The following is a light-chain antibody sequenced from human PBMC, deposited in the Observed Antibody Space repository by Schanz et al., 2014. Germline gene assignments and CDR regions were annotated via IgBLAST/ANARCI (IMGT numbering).Light chain of an antibody. Sequence: QSALTQPASMSGSPGQSITISCNGSSSDIGGYDYVSWYRQYPGKAPKLMIYDVFNRPSGVSNRFSGSKSGNTASLTISGLQAEDEADYYCSSYTSSSTLNVFGTGTKLTVL. CDR3: SSYTSSSTLNV. CDR2: DVF. V-gene: IGLV2-14*01. J-gene: IGLJ1*01. CDR1: SSDIGGYDY.